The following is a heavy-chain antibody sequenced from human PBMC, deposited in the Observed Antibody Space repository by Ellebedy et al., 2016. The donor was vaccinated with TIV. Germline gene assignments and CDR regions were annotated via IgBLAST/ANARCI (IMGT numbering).Heavy chain of an antibody. CDR1: GFTFSSYW. CDR2: IKQDGSEK. J-gene: IGHJ6*02. Sequence: GESLKISCAASGFTFSSYWMSWVRQAPGKGLEWVANIKQDGSEKYYVDSVKGRFTITRHNSKNTLYLQMNSLRAEDTAVYYCARGNDMVTSGQQFYYGMDVWGQGTTVTVSS. CDR3: ARGNDMVTSGQQFYYGMDV. D-gene: IGHD3-9*01. V-gene: IGHV3-7*03.